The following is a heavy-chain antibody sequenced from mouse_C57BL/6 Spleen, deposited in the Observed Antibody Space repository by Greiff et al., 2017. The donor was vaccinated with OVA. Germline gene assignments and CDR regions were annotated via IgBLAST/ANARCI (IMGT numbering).Heavy chain of an antibody. CDR3: ARTYHGYFYC. J-gene: IGHJ2*01. Sequence: QVQLQQSGAELARPGASVKMSCKASGYTFTSYTMHWVKQRPGQGLEWIGYINPSSGYTKYNQKFKDKATLTADKSSSTAYMELHSLTSEDSAVYFCARTYHGYFYCWGQGTTLTVSS. CDR1: GYTFTSYT. V-gene: IGHV1-4*01. D-gene: IGHD5-1*01. CDR2: INPSSGYT.